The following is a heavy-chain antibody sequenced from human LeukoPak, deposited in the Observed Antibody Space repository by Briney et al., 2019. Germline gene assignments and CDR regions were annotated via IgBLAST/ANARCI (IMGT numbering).Heavy chain of an antibody. J-gene: IGHJ4*02. D-gene: IGHD3-10*01. CDR3: ARGSGTSQDY. Sequence: SETLSLTCNVSGGSIRGYYWSWIRQPPGKGLEWIGYIYYSGSTNYNPSLKSRVTISVDTSKNQFSLKLSSVTAADTAVYYCARGSGTSQDYWGQGTLVTVSS. CDR2: IYYSGST. CDR1: GGSIRGYY. V-gene: IGHV4-59*01.